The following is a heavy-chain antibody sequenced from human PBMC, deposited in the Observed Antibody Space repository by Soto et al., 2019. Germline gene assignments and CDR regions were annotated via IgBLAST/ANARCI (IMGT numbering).Heavy chain of an antibody. CDR3: ATGTVGAMDY. J-gene: IGHJ4*02. CDR1: GFTFSDHY. V-gene: IGHV3-72*01. Sequence: LSLSCAASGFTFSDHYVEWVRQAPGMGLEWVGRTRNKVDSYTTEYAASVRGRFTISRDDSKTSLYLQMNSLKTEDTALYYCATGTVGAMDYWGQGTLVTVSS. CDR2: TRNKVDSYTT. D-gene: IGHD1-26*01.